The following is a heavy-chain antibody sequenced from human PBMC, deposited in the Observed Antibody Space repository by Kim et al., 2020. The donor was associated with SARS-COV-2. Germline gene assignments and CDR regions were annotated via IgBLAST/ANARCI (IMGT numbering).Heavy chain of an antibody. CDR3: ARTHYDILTSYYHRGTDFGY. Sequence: SGPTLVKPTQTLTLTCTFSGFSLSTSGMCVSWIRQPPGKALEWLARIDWDDDKYYSTSLKTRLTISKDTSKNQVVLTMTNMDPVDTATYYCARTHYDILTSYYHRGTDFGYWGPGTLVTVSS. V-gene: IGHV2-70*11. D-gene: IGHD3-9*01. CDR1: GFSLSTSGMC. J-gene: IGHJ4*02. CDR2: IDWDDDK.